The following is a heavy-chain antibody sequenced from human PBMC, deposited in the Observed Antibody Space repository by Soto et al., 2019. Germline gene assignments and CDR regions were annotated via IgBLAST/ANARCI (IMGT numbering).Heavy chain of an antibody. CDR1: GFTFSSYA. CDR2: ISGSGGST. D-gene: IGHD5-12*01. V-gene: IGHV3-23*01. Sequence: GGSLRLSCAASGFTFSSYAMSWVRQAPGKGLEWVSAISGSGGSTYYADSVKGRFTISRDNSKNTLYLQMNSLRAEDTAVYYCAKADYVDIVATINPQYYYYGMDVWGQGTTVTVSS. CDR3: AKADYVDIVATINPQYYYYGMDV. J-gene: IGHJ6*02.